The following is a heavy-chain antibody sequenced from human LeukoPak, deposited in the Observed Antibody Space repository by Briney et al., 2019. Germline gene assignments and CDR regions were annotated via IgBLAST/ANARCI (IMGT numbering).Heavy chain of an antibody. CDR2: INHSGST. J-gene: IGHJ2*01. V-gene: IGHV4-34*01. Sequence: SETLSLTCAVYGGSFSGYYWSWIRQPPGKGLERIGEINHSGSTNYNPSLKSRVTISVDTSKNQFSLKLSSVTAADTAVYYCARWVTTVRKWYFDLWGRGTLVTVSS. CDR1: GGSFSGYY. CDR3: ARWVTTVRKWYFDL. D-gene: IGHD4-17*01.